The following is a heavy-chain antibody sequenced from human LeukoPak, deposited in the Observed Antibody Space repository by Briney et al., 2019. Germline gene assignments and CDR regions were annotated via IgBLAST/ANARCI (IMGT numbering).Heavy chain of an antibody. CDR1: GGTFSGSV. J-gene: IGHJ4*02. V-gene: IGHV1-69*13. Sequence: GASVKVSCKASGGTFSGSVISWVRQAPGQGLEWMGRIIPIFGTANYAQKFQGRVTITADESTSTAYMELSSLRSEDTAVYYCAGAAQSRYYYDSSGYYYWGQGTLVTVSS. D-gene: IGHD3-22*01. CDR2: IIPIFGTA. CDR3: AGAAQSRYYYDSSGYYY.